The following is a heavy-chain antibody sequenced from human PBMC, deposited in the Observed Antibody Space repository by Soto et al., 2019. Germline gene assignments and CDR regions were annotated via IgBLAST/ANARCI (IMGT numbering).Heavy chain of an antibody. V-gene: IGHV6-1*01. CDR2: TYYKSKWYN. D-gene: IGHD3-10*01. Sequence: SQTLSLTCAISGDSVSSDSAAWNWIRQSPSRGLEWLGRTYYKSKWYNDHAISVKSRMTINPDTSKNQFSLHPNSVTPEDTAVYYCARGKMYGSGSYSVFDFWGQGTLVTVSS. J-gene: IGHJ4*02. CDR3: ARGKMYGSGSYSVFDF. CDR1: GDSVSSDSAA.